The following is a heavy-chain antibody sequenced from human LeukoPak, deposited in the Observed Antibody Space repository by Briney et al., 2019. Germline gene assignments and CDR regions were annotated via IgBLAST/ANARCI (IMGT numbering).Heavy chain of an antibody. CDR2: ISWNSGSI. D-gene: IGHD1-26*01. CDR3: AKARSAYEWETRLDY. CDR1: GCTFDDYA. V-gene: IGHV3-9*03. Sequence: SLRLSCAASGCTFDDYAMHWVRQAPGKGLEWVSGISWNSGSIGYADSVKGRFTISRDNAKNSLYLQMSSLRAEDMALYYCAKARSAYEWETRLDYWGQGSLVTVSS. J-gene: IGHJ4*02.